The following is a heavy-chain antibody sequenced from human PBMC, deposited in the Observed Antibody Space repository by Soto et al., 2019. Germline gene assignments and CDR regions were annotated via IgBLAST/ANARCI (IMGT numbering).Heavy chain of an antibody. J-gene: IGHJ4*02. CDR2: ISYDGSNK. V-gene: IGHV3-30-3*01. CDR3: ASLFGWGNDYYDILTGYHTLPDY. CDR1: GFTFSSYA. D-gene: IGHD3-9*01. Sequence: GGSLRLSCAASGFTFSSYAMHWVRQAPGKGLEWVAVISYDGSNKYYADSVKGRFTISRDNSKNTLYLQMNSLRAEDTAAYYCASLFGWGNDYYDILTGYHTLPDYWGQGTLVTVSS.